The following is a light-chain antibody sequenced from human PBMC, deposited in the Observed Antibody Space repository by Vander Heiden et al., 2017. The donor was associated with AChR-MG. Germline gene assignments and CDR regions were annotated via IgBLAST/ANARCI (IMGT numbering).Light chain of an antibody. V-gene: IGKV3-11*01. CDR3: QQRSNWPRT. CDR1: QSVSRS. CDR2: DAS. J-gene: IGKJ1*01. Sequence: EIVLTQSPATLSLSPGERATLSCRASQSVSRSLAWYQQKAGQAPRLLMYDASNRATGIPARFSGSGSGTDFTLTISSLEPEDFAIYYCQQRSNWPRTFGQGTKVEIK.